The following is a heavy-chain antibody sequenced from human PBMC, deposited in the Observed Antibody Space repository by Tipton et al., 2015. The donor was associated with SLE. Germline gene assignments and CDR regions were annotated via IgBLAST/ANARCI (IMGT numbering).Heavy chain of an antibody. Sequence: QLVQSGAEVKKPGASVKVSCKASGYTFTSYWMHWVRQAPGQGLEWMGIINPNDGRSTYAQKFQGRVTVTRDTSTSTIYMEMSRLRSDDTAMYYCARGRWLQYDAFDIWGQGTMVTVSS. J-gene: IGHJ3*02. D-gene: IGHD5-24*01. CDR2: INPNDGRS. CDR1: GYTFTSYW. V-gene: IGHV1-46*01. CDR3: ARGRWLQYDAFDI.